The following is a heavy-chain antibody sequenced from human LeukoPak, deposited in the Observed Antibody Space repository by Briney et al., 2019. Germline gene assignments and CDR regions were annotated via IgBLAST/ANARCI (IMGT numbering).Heavy chain of an antibody. CDR2: IYHSGST. Sequence: PSETLSLTCAVSGGSISSSNWWSWVRQPPGKGLEWIGEIYHSGSTNYNPSLKSRVTISVDKSKNQFSLKLSSVTAADTAVYYCASRADILTGYYLGGAFDIWGQGTMVTVSS. CDR3: ASRADILTGYYLGGAFDI. CDR1: GGSISSSNW. V-gene: IGHV4-4*02. J-gene: IGHJ3*02. D-gene: IGHD3-9*01.